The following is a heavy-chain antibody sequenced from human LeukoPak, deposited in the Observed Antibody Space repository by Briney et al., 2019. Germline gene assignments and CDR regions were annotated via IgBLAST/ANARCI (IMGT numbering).Heavy chain of an antibody. CDR2: IYSGGST. V-gene: IGHV3-53*01. CDR1: GFTVSSNY. CDR3: ARHGRYGSGSYYVY. J-gene: IGHJ4*02. Sequence: PGGSLRLSCAASGFTVSSNYMSWVRQAPGKGLEWVSVIYSGGSTYYADSVKGRFTISRDNSKNTLYVQMNSLRAEDTAVYYCARHGRYGSGSYYVYWGQGTLVTVSS. D-gene: IGHD3-10*01.